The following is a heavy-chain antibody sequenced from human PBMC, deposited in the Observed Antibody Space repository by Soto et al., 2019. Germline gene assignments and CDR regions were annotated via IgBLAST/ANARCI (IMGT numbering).Heavy chain of an antibody. CDR2: IRPDGNT. J-gene: IGHJ5*01. Sequence: SETLSLTCTIFGGSVSDYYWSWVRQPAGKGLEWIGRIRPDGNTNYSPSLMSRVTMSVDTSHNQFSLKLTSVTAADTEVYYCVTGAFCCSDCHLGSWGQGALVTVSS. V-gene: IGHV4-4*07. D-gene: IGHD2-21*02. CDR1: GGSVSDYY. CDR3: VTGAFCCSDCHLGS.